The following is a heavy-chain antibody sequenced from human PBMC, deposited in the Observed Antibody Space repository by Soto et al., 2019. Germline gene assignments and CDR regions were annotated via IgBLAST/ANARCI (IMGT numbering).Heavy chain of an antibody. Sequence: SGPTLVNPTQTLTLTCTFSGFSLNTREVGVGWIRQPPGKALEWLALIYWDDDKRYRPSLKSRLTIVKDTSKNLVILIMTNMDPEDTATYYFAHRAYYYGSGSYYTHWGQGILVTVSS. CDR3: AHRAYYYGSGSYYTH. D-gene: IGHD3-10*01. CDR1: GFSLNTREVG. J-gene: IGHJ4*02. CDR2: IYWDDDK. V-gene: IGHV2-5*02.